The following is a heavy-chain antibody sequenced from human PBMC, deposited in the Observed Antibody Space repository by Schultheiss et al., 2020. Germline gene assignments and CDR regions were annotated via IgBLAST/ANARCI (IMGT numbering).Heavy chain of an antibody. CDR2: IYYSGST. J-gene: IGHJ2*01. V-gene: IGHV4-39*01. CDR3: ARRIAVAGSVADWYFDL. D-gene: IGHD6-19*01. CDR1: GGSISSSSYY. Sequence: SETLSLTYTVSGGSISSSSYYWGWIRQPPGKGLEWIGSIYYSGSTYYNPSLKSRVTISVDTSKNQFSLKLSSVTAADTAVYYCARRIAVAGSVADWYFDLWGRGTLVTVSS.